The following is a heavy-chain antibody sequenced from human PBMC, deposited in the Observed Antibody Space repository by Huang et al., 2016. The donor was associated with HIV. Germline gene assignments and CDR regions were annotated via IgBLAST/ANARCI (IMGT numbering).Heavy chain of an antibody. J-gene: IGHJ6*03. CDR3: ARDLWLRDLYYYYYMDV. V-gene: IGHV3-30-3*01. Sequence: QVQLVESGGGVVQPGRSLRLSCAASRFTFSNYAMHCVRQVPGKGLGCVAVISYDGSNKHYADSVKGRITISRDKSKNTLYLQMNSLRAEDTAVYYCARDLWLRDLYYYYYMDVWGKGTTVTVSS. D-gene: IGHD5-12*01. CDR1: RFTFSNYA. CDR2: ISYDGSNK.